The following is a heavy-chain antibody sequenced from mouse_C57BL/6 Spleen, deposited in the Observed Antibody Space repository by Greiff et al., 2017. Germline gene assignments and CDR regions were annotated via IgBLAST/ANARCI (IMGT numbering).Heavy chain of an antibody. CDR3: ARSDYYGSSYAWYFDG. Sequence: QVQLQQSGAELVRPGTSVKVSCKASGYAFTNYLIEWVKQRPGQGLEWIGVINPGSGGTNYNEKFKGKATLTADKSSSTAYMQLSSLTSEDSAVYFCARSDYYGSSYAWYFDGWGTGTTVTVSS. V-gene: IGHV1-54*01. D-gene: IGHD1-1*01. CDR2: INPGSGGT. CDR1: GYAFTNYL. J-gene: IGHJ1*03.